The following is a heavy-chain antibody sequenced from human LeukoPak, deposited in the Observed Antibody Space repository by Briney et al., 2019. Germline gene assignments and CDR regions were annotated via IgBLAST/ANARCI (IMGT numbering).Heavy chain of an antibody. CDR3: AKHVPSGYDYYDC. D-gene: IGHD5-12*01. J-gene: IGHJ4*02. Sequence: GGSLRLSCAASGFTFSSYVMSWVRQAPGKGLEWVSAISGSGGNTNYADSVKGRFTISRDNSKNTLYLQMNSLRAEDTSVYYCAKHVPSGYDYYDCWGQGTLVTVSS. V-gene: IGHV3-23*01. CDR2: ISGSGGNT. CDR1: GFTFSSYV.